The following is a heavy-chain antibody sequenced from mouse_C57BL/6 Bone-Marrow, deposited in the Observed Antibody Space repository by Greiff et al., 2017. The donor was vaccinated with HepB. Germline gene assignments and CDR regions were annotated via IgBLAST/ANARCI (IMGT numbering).Heavy chain of an antibody. CDR1: GYTFTDYY. CDR3: ARFPPIDGYYAMDY. V-gene: IGHV1-75*01. D-gene: IGHD2-3*01. CDR2: IFPGSGST. J-gene: IGHJ4*01. Sequence: VKLMESGPELVKPGASVKISCKASGYTFTDYYINWVKQRPGQGLEWIGWIFPGSGSTYYNEKFKGKATLTVDKSSSTAYMLLSSLTSEDSAVYFCARFPPIDGYYAMDYWGQGTSVTVSS.